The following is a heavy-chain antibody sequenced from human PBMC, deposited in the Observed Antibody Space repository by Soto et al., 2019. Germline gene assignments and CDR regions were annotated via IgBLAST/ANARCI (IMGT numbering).Heavy chain of an antibody. V-gene: IGHV3-23*01. J-gene: IGHJ5*02. D-gene: IGHD2-8*01. CDR2: ISGSGGST. CDR3: AKDRQFCTKGVGYYGWLDP. CDR1: GFTFSSYA. Sequence: WVSLRLSCAASGFTFSSYAMSWVRQAPGKGLEWVSAISGSGGSTYYADSVKGRFTISRDNSKNTLYLQMNSLRAEDTAVYDCAKDRQFCTKGVGYYGWLDPWGKGTLVTVSS.